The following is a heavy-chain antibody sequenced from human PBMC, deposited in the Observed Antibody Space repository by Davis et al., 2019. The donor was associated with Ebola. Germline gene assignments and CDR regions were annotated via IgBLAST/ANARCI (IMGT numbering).Heavy chain of an antibody. D-gene: IGHD5-12*01. J-gene: IGHJ6*04. V-gene: IGHV6-1*01. CDR3: ARGWLRSGLDV. CDR1: GDTVSGNSGA. Sequence: PSETLSLTCAISGDTVSGNSGAWNWIRQSPSRGLEWLGRTYYTSKWYNDYAVSVKSRINISPDTAKNQFSLHLNSVTPEDTAVYYCARGWLRSGLDVWGKGAAVIVSS. CDR2: TYYTSKWYN.